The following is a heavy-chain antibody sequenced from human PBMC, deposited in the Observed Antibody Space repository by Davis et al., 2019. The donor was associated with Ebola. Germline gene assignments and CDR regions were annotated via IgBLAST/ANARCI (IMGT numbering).Heavy chain of an antibody. CDR2: INHSGST. Sequence: SETLSLTCAVYGGSFSGYYWSWIRQPPGKGLEWIGEINHSGSTNYNPSLKSRVTISVDTSKNQFYLKLSSVTAADTAVYYCARYFGAFDIWGQGTMVTVSS. CDR3: ARYFGAFDI. V-gene: IGHV4-34*01. D-gene: IGHD2/OR15-2a*01. CDR1: GGSFSGYY. J-gene: IGHJ3*02.